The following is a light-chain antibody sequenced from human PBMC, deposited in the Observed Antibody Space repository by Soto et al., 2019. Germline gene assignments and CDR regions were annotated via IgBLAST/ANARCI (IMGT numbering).Light chain of an antibody. J-gene: IGLJ2*01. CDR1: SSDIGRYNR. CDR3: SSYTISSTLV. V-gene: IGLV2-18*02. CDR2: EVN. Sequence: QSVLTQPPSVSGSPGQSVTISCTGTSSDIGRYNRVSWYQQPPGAAPKLIIYEVNNRPSGVPDRFSGSKSGNTASLTISGLQAEDESDYFCSSYTISSTLVFGGGTKVTVL.